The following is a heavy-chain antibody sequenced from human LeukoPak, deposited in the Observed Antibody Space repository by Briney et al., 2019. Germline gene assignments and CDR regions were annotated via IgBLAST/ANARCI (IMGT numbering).Heavy chain of an antibody. CDR2: INPNSGGT. CDR1: GYTFTGYY. V-gene: IGHV1-2*02. J-gene: IGHJ5*02. D-gene: IGHD1-26*01. Sequence: AASVKVSCKASGYTFTGYYMHWVRQAPGQGLEWMGWINPNSGGTNYAQKFQGRVTMTRDTSISTAYMELSRLRSDDTAVYYCARDQKDVGWFDPWGQGTLVTVSS. CDR3: ARDQKDVGWFDP.